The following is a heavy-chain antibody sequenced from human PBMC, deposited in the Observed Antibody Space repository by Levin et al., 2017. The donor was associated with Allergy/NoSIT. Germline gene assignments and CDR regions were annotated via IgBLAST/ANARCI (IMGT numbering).Heavy chain of an antibody. D-gene: IGHD5-18*01. CDR1: GGSISSGGYS. J-gene: IGHJ4*02. Sequence: KASETLSLTCAVSGGSISSGGYSWSWIRQPPGKGLEWIGNIYLSGSTNDNPSLKSRVTMSVDRSKNQFSLKLRYVTAADTAVYYCARVAGYSYGYYFDYWGPGTLVTVSS. CDR3: ARVAGYSYGYYFDY. V-gene: IGHV4-30-2*01. CDR2: IYLSGST.